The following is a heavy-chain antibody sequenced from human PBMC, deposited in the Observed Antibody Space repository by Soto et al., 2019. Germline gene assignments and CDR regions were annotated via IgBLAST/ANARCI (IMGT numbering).Heavy chain of an antibody. V-gene: IGHV3-7*01. Sequence: PGGSLRLSCATSGFTYSDYSMSWVRQGPAKGLEWVAKIKQDGSQKYYVDSVKGRFTISRDNAKNSLFLQMSSLRAEDTAVYYGAYGGNWYNNWGQGTLVTVPS. CDR2: IKQDGSQK. D-gene: IGHD1-20*01. CDR3: AYGGNWYNN. CDR1: GFTYSDYS. J-gene: IGHJ4*02.